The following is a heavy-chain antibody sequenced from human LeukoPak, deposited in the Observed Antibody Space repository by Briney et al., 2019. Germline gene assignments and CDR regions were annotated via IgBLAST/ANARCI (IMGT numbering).Heavy chain of an antibody. CDR1: GFTFSSYE. Sequence: GGSLRLSCAASGFTFSSYEMNWVRQAPGKRLEWVSYVSSSGSTIYYADSVKGRFTISRDNAKNSLYLQMNSLRAEDTAVYYCAREGNYYDSSGYYYGFDYWGQGTLVTVSS. CDR2: VSSSGSTI. J-gene: IGHJ4*02. CDR3: AREGNYYDSSGYYYGFDY. D-gene: IGHD3-22*01. V-gene: IGHV3-48*03.